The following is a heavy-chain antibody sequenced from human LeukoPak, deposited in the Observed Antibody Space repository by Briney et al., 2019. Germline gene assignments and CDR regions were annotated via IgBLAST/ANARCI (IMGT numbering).Heavy chain of an antibody. D-gene: IGHD1-26*01. CDR3: VGSYQEYYYYMDV. CDR1: GFTFSSYG. V-gene: IGHV3-30*02. J-gene: IGHJ6*03. Sequence: PGGSLRLSCAASGFTFSSYGMHWVRQAPGKGLEWVAFIRYDGSNKYYADSVKGRFTISRDNSKNTLYLQMNSLRAEDTAVYYCVGSYQEYYYYMDVWGKGTTVTVSS. CDR2: IRYDGSNK.